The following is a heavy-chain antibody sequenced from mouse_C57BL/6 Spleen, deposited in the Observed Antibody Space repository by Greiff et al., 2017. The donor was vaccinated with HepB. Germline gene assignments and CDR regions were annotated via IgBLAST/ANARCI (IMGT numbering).Heavy chain of an antibody. CDR2: INPYNGGT. J-gene: IGHJ3*01. Sequence: EVQLQQSGPVLVKPGASVKMSCKASGYTFTDYYMNWVKQSHGKSLEWIGVINPYNGGTSYNQKFKGKATLTVDKSSSTAYMELNSLTSEDSAVYYCARWGTTVVSPFAYWGQGTLVTVSA. CDR3: ARWGTTVVSPFAY. D-gene: IGHD1-1*01. CDR1: GYTFTDYY. V-gene: IGHV1-19*01.